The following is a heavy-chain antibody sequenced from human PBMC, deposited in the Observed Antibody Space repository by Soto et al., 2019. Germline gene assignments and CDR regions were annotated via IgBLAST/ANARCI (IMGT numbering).Heavy chain of an antibody. D-gene: IGHD3-10*01. J-gene: IGHJ5*02. V-gene: IGHV3-23*01. CDR2: IDGSGGIT. Sequence: QLLQSGGGLVQPGGSLTLSCAASGFTFGTTDMSWVRQAPGEGLEWVSPIDGSGGITYYADSVKGRFTISRVNSRNTVYLQMNSLRGDDTALYYCVENSGWFNTWGQGALVTVSS. CDR3: VENSGWFNT. CDR1: GFTFGTTD.